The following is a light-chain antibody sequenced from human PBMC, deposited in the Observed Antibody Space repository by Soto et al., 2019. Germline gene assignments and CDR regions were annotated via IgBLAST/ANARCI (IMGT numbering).Light chain of an antibody. J-gene: IGLJ1*01. CDR3: HSYAGSYTHYV. CDR1: SIDVGGYNY. CDR2: DVS. V-gene: IGLV2-11*01. Sequence: QSALTQPRSVSGSPGQSVTISCTGTSIDVGGYNYVSWYQQQPGKAPKLMIYDVSKRPSGVPDRFSGSKSGNTASLTISGLQAEDEAASYCHSYAGSYTHYVFGTGTKVTVL.